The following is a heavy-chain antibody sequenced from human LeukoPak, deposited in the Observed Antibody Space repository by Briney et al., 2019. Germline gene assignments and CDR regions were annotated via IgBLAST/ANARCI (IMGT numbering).Heavy chain of an antibody. D-gene: IGHD5-12*01. CDR1: GYTFTDYY. CDR3: ARDRGYSGYDLIDY. J-gene: IGHJ4*02. CDR2: ISYDGSNK. V-gene: IGHV3-30-3*01. Sequence: SCKASGYTFTDYYMHWVRQAPGKGLEWVAVISYDGSNKYYADSVKGRFTISRDNSKNTLYLQMNSLRAEDTAVYYCARDRGYSGYDLIDYWGQGTLVTVSS.